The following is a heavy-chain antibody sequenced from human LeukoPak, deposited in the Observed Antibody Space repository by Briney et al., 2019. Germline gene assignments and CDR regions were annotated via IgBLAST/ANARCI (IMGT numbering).Heavy chain of an antibody. V-gene: IGHV3-21*01. J-gene: IGHJ6*02. D-gene: IGHD1-26*01. CDR3: ARDRGSRRVYGMDV. CDR2: ISSSSSYI. CDR1: GFTFSSYS. Sequence: GGSLRLSCAASGFTFSSYSMNWVRQAPGKGLEWVSSISSSSSYIYYADSVKGRFTISRDNAKNSLYLQMNSLRAEDTAVYYCARDRGSRRVYGMDVWGQGTTVTVSS.